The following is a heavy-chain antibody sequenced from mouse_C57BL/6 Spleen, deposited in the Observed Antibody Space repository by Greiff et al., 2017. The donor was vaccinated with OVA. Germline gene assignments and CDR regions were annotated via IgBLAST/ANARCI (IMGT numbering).Heavy chain of an antibody. D-gene: IGHD1-1*01. V-gene: IGHV1-39*01. CDR2: INPNYGNT. Sequence: VQLKESGPELVKPGASVKISCKASGYSFTDYNMNWVKQSNGKSLEWIGVINPNYGNTSYNQKFKGKATVTVDQSSSTAYMQLNSLTSEDSAVYYCARGIPYYYGSSHWYFDVWGTGTTVTVSS. CDR3: ARGIPYYYGSSHWYFDV. J-gene: IGHJ1*03. CDR1: GYSFTDYN.